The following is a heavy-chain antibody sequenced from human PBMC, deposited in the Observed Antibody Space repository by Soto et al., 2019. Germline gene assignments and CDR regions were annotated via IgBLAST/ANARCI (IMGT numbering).Heavy chain of an antibody. J-gene: IGHJ4*02. D-gene: IGHD3-10*01. CDR2: IGTAGDT. Sequence: GGSLRLSCAASGFTFSSYDMHWVRQATGKGLEWVSAIGTAGDTCYPGSVKGRFTISRENAKNSLYLQMNSLRAGDTAVYYCARGERFGDSGKGLDYWGQGTLVTVSS. V-gene: IGHV3-13*01. CDR1: GFTFSSYD. CDR3: ARGERFGDSGKGLDY.